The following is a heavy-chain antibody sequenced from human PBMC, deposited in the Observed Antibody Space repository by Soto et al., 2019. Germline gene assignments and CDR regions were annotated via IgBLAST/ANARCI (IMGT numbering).Heavy chain of an antibody. CDR1: GFTFSNYA. CDR2: LNGSGGST. Sequence: GGSLRLSCAASGFTFSNYAMTWVRQAPGKGLEWVSGLNGSGGSTSSADSVKGRFAISRDNSKNTLYLQMNSLRAEDTAVYYCAKDKVDTAMVGEAFDIWGQGTMVTVSS. CDR3: AKDKVDTAMVGEAFDI. D-gene: IGHD5-18*01. J-gene: IGHJ3*02. V-gene: IGHV3-23*01.